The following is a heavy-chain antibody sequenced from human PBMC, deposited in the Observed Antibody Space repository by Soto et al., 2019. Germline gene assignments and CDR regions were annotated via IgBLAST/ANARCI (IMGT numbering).Heavy chain of an antibody. D-gene: IGHD1-7*01. CDR1: GGSFSGYY. CDR3: ARGRRTGTTYWGRAFDI. J-gene: IGHJ3*02. V-gene: IGHV4-34*01. Sequence: PSETLSLTCAVYGGSFSGYYWSWIRQPPGKGLEWIGEINHSGSTNYNPSLKSRATISVDTSKNQFSLKLSSVTAADTAVYYCARGRRTGTTYWGRAFDIWGQGTMVTVSS. CDR2: INHSGST.